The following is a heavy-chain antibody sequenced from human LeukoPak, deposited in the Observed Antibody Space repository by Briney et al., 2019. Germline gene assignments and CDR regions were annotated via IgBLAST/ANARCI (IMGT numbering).Heavy chain of an antibody. CDR1: GYTFTGYY. J-gene: IGHJ4*02. V-gene: IGHV1-2*02. CDR2: INPNSGGT. D-gene: IGHD6-13*01. Sequence: ASVKVSCKASGYTFTGYYMHWVRQAPGQGLEWMGWINPNSGGTNYAQKFQGRVTMTRDTSISTGYMELSRLRSDDTAVYYCAREERRGYSSSWDLDYWGQGTLVTVSS. CDR3: AREERRGYSSSWDLDY.